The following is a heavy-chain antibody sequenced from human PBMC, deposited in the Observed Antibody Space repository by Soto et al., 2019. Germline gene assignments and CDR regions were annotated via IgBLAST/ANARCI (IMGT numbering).Heavy chain of an antibody. V-gene: IGHV3-23*04. J-gene: IGHJ6*02. CDR1: GFTFDDYT. CDR3: AKSFGGNYYYYGMDV. Sequence: EVQLVESGGVVVQPGGSLRLSCAASGFTFDDYTMHWVRQGPGKGLEWVSSISGSGGSTYYADSVKGRFTISRDNSKNTLYLQMNSLRAEDTAVYYCAKSFGGNYYYYGMDVWGQGTTVTVSS. D-gene: IGHD3-16*01. CDR2: ISGSGGST.